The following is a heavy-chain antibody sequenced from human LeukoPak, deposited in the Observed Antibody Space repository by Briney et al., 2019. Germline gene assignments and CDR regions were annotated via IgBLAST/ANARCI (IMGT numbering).Heavy chain of an antibody. Sequence: ASVKVSCKASGYTFTSYYMHWVRQAPGQGLEWMGIINPSGGSTSYAQKFQGRVTMTRDTSTSTVYMELSSLRSEDTAVYYCAKSSWSRNVFDYWGQGTLSPSPQ. CDR1: GYTFTSYY. CDR2: INPSGGST. V-gene: IGHV1-46*01. J-gene: IGHJ4*02. CDR3: AKSSWSRNVFDY. D-gene: IGHD6-13*01.